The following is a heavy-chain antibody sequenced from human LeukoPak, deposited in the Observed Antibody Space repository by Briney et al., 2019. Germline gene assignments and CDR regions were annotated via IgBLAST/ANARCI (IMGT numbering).Heavy chain of an antibody. J-gene: IGHJ4*02. V-gene: IGHV4-59*01. D-gene: IGHD7-27*01. Sequence: SETLSLTCTISGGSISSYYWSWIRQPPGKGLEWIGYIYYTGSTNHNPSLKSRVTISLEMSKHQFSLNLTSVTAADTAVYYCASNTGTVFDYWGQGALVTVSS. CDR3: ASNTGTVFDY. CDR1: GGSISSYY. CDR2: IYYTGST.